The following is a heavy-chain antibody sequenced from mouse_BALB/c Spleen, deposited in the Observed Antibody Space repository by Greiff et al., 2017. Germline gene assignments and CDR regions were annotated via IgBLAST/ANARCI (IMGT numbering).Heavy chain of an antibody. J-gene: IGHJ2*01. CDR2: ISSGSSTI. CDR3: ARSEGYFDY. V-gene: IGHV5-17*02. CDR1: GFTFSSFG. Sequence: EVMLVESGGGLVQPGGSRKLSCAASGFTFSSFGMHWVRQAPEKGLEWVAYISSGSSTIYYADTVKGRFTISRDNPKNTLFLQMTSLRSEDTAMYYCARSEGYFDYWGQGTTLTVSS.